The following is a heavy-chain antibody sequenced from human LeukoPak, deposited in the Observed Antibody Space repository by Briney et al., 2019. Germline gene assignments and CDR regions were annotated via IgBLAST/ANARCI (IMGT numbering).Heavy chain of an antibody. CDR3: ARDRAIAAHRVFDY. V-gene: IGHV1-18*01. J-gene: IGHJ4*02. CDR2: ISAYNGNT. D-gene: IGHD6-6*01. CDR1: GYTFTSYG. Sequence: ASVKVSCKASGYTFTSYGISWVRQAPGQGLEWMGWISAYNGNTNYAQKLQGRVTVTTDTSTSTAYMELRSLRSDDTAVYYCARDRAIAAHRVFDYWGQGTLVTVSS.